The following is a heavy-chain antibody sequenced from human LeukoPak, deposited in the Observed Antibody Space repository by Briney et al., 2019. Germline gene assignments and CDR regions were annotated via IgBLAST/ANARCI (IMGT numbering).Heavy chain of an antibody. J-gene: IGHJ4*02. Sequence: GASVKVSCKASGGIFSSYAISWVRQAPGQGLEWMGRIIPILGIANYAQKFQGRVTITADKSTSTAYMELSSLRSEDTAVYYCAREEGYEPPHFDYWGQGTLVTVSS. V-gene: IGHV1-69*04. D-gene: IGHD5-12*01. CDR1: GGIFSSYA. CDR3: AREEGYEPPHFDY. CDR2: IIPILGIA.